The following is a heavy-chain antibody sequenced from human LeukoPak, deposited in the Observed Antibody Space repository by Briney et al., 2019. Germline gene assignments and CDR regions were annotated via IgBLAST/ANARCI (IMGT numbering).Heavy chain of an antibody. D-gene: IGHD3-22*01. V-gene: IGHV3-33*01. Sequence: GRSLRLSCAASGFTFSSYGMHWVRQAPGKGLEWVAVIWYDGSNKYYADSVKGRFTISRDNSKNTLYLQMNSLRAGDTAVYYCARSYDSSGYDYFDYWGQGTLVTVSS. CDR3: ARSYDSSGYDYFDY. CDR2: IWYDGSNK. CDR1: GFTFSSYG. J-gene: IGHJ4*02.